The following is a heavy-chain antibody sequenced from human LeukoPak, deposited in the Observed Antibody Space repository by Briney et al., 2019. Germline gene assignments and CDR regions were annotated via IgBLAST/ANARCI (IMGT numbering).Heavy chain of an antibody. D-gene: IGHD3-10*01. Sequence: QPGGSLRLSCAASGFTFSSCAMSWVRQAPGKGLEWASGISGSGVSTYYADSVKGRFTISRDNSKNTLYLQMSSLRAEDTAVYYCAKGAVRGDPKYFDYWGQGTLVTVSS. CDR2: ISGSGVST. CDR1: GFTFSSCA. CDR3: AKGAVRGDPKYFDY. V-gene: IGHV3-23*01. J-gene: IGHJ4*02.